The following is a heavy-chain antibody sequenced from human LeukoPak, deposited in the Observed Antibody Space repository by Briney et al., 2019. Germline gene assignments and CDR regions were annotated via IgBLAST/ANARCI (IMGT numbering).Heavy chain of an antibody. CDR2: INPNSGGT. Sequence: ASVKVSCKASGYTFTGYYMHWVRQAPGRGLEWMGWINPNSGGTNYAQKFQGRVTMTRDTSISTAYMELSRLRSDDTAVYYCARYLITSMSGAFDIWGQGTMVTVSS. V-gene: IGHV1-2*02. D-gene: IGHD3-16*01. CDR1: GYTFTGYY. CDR3: ARYLITSMSGAFDI. J-gene: IGHJ3*02.